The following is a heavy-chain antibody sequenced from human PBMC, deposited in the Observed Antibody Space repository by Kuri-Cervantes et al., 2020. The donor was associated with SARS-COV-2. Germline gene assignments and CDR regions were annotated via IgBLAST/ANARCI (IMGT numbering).Heavy chain of an antibody. CDR3: ARPRYGDYDGAFDI. CDR1: GGSISSQSCY. D-gene: IGHD4-17*01. V-gene: IGHV4-39*07. CDR2: VYYSGTT. Sequence: ESLKISCTVSGGSISSQSCYWGWIRQPPGKGLEWIGSVYYSGTTYYNPSLRSRVTISVDTSKNQFSLKLSSVTAADTAVYYCARPRYGDYDGAFDIWGQGTMVTVSS. J-gene: IGHJ3*02.